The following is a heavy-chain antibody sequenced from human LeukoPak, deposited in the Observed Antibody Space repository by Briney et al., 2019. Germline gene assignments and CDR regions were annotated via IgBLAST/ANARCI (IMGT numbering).Heavy chain of an antibody. D-gene: IGHD6-19*01. J-gene: IGHJ4*02. Sequence: GGSLRLSCAASGFTFSSYAMSWVRQAPGKGLEWVSAISGSGGSTYYADSVKGRFTTSRDNSKNTLYLQMNSLRAEDTAVYYCAKDAHSSGWYLTASFFDCWGQGTLVTVSS. CDR1: GFTFSSYA. CDR3: AKDAHSSGWYLTASFFDC. V-gene: IGHV3-23*01. CDR2: ISGSGGST.